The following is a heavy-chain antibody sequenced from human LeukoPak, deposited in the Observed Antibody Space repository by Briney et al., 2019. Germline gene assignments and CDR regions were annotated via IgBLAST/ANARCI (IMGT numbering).Heavy chain of an antibody. CDR3: ARGDPMVNYGMDV. Sequence: PGGSLRLSCAASGFTFSSYSMNWVRQAPGKGLEWVSYISSSSSTIYYADSVKGRFTISRDNAKNSLYLQMNSLRAEDTAVYYCARGDPMVNYGMDVWGQGTTVTVSS. J-gene: IGHJ6*02. V-gene: IGHV3-48*04. CDR1: GFTFSSYS. D-gene: IGHD3-10*01. CDR2: ISSSSSTI.